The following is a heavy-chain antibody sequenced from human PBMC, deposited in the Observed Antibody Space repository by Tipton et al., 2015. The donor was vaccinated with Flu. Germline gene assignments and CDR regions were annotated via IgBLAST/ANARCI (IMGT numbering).Heavy chain of an antibody. Sequence: TLSLTCTVSSGSIRSTNYFCAWIRQPPGKRLELIGSIYPSGTTYYNPSLKSRVTISVDTSKSQFSLMLRSVTAADTAVYYCARLSYYDVDLKNVYFEDWGQGTLVTVSS. CDR2: IYPSGTT. CDR3: ARLSYYDVDLKNVYFED. CDR1: SGSIRSTNYF. D-gene: IGHD3-10*02. V-gene: IGHV4-39*01. J-gene: IGHJ4*02.